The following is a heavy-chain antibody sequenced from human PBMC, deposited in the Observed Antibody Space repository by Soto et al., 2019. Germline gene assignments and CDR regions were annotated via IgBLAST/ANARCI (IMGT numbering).Heavy chain of an antibody. J-gene: IGHJ6*02. Sequence: SGPTLVNPTQTLTLTCTLSGVSLTTSGVGVGWIRQPPGKALEWLALIYWDDDKRFSPSLKSRLAITRDTSKNQVVMTMTDMASVDTAIYYCAHSRCGGDCLQSYSSHYYFGMDVWGQGTTVTVSS. CDR2: IYWDDDK. CDR1: GVSLTTSGVG. V-gene: IGHV2-5*02. CDR3: AHSRCGGDCLQSYSSHYYFGMDV. D-gene: IGHD2-21*02.